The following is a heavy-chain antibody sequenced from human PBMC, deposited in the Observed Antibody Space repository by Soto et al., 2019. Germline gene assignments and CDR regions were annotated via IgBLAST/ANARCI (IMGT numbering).Heavy chain of an antibody. Sequence: EVQLLESGGGLVQPGGSLRLSCAASGFTFSSYAMNWVRQAPGTGLEWVSAISEGATSTHYADFVKGRFTISRDNSKNMVYLQMNSLRDDDTAVYYCAQPHYGSGTGSYYGSAWGQGTLVPVSS. CDR2: ISEGATST. D-gene: IGHD3-10*01. CDR3: AQPHYGSGTGSYYGSA. V-gene: IGHV3-23*01. J-gene: IGHJ4*02. CDR1: GFTFSSYA.